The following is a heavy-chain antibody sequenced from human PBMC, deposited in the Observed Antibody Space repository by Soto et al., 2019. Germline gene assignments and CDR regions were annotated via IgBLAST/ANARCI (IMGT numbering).Heavy chain of an antibody. D-gene: IGHD3-10*02. V-gene: IGHV4-34*01. Sequence: SETLSLTCAFYGGSFSGYYWSWIRQPPGKGLEWIGEINHSGSTNYNPSLKSRVTISVDTSKNQFSLKLSSVTAADTAVYYCARVSGVLGYYYYYMAVWGKGTTVTVSS. CDR1: GGSFSGYY. J-gene: IGHJ6*03. CDR2: INHSGST. CDR3: ARVSGVLGYYYYYMAV.